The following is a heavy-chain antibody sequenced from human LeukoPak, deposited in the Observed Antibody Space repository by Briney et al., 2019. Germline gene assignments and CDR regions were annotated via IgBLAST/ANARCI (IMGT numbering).Heavy chain of an antibody. J-gene: IGHJ4*02. CDR2: TSYDGSYE. CDR1: GFTISNYA. CDR3: AKGSAFGVRIGDF. V-gene: IGHV3-30*18. D-gene: IGHD3-3*01. Sequence: PGGSLRLSCAASGFTISNYAMHWVRQAPGKGLDWVAFTSYDGSYESYADSVKGRFTISRDNSKNTLYLQMNSLRPEDTAVYYCAKGSAFGVRIGDFWGQGTLVTVSS.